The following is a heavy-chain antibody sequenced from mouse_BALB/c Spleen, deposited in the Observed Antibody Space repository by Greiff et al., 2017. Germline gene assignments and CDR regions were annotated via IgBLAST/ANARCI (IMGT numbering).Heavy chain of an antibody. J-gene: IGHJ4*01. D-gene: IGHD1-2*01. CDR2: IRNKANGYTT. CDR3: ARDISYGDGYAMDY. Sequence: EVKLLESGGGLVQPGGSLRLSCATSGFTFTDYYMSWVRQPPGKALEWLGFIRNKANGYTTEYSASVKARFTISRANSQSILYLQMNTLRAEDSATYYGARDISYGDGYAMDYWGQGTSVTVSS. CDR1: GFTFTDYY. V-gene: IGHV7-3*02.